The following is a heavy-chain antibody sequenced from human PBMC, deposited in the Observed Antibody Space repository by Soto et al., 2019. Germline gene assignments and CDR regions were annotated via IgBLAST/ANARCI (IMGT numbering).Heavy chain of an antibody. D-gene: IGHD3-22*01. V-gene: IGHV1-3*01. CDR1: GYTFTSYA. CDR3: ADDSSGHAFGY. CDR2: INAGNGNT. J-gene: IGHJ4*02. Sequence: ASVKVSCKASGYTFTSYAMHWVRQAPGQRLEWMGWINAGNGNTKYSQKFQGRVTITRDTSASTAYMALGSLRSEDTAVYYCADDSSGHAFGYWGQGTLVTVSS.